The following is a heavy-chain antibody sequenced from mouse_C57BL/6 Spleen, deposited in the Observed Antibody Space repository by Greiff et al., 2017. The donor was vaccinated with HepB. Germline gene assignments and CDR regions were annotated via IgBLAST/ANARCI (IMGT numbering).Heavy chain of an antibody. Sequence: QVQLQQPGAELVKPGASVKMSCKASGYTFTSYWITWVKQRPGQGLEWIGDIYPGSGSTNYNEKFKSKATLTVDTSSSTAYMQLSSLTSDDSAVYYCARSYYDYDHFDVWGTGTTVTVSS. CDR3: ARSYYDYDHFDV. V-gene: IGHV1-55*01. D-gene: IGHD2-4*01. CDR1: GYTFTSYW. CDR2: IYPGSGST. J-gene: IGHJ1*03.